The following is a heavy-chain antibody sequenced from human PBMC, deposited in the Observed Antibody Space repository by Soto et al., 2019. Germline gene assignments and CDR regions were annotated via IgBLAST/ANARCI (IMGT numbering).Heavy chain of an antibody. V-gene: IGHV3-66*01. D-gene: IGHD3-10*01. CDR3: ARVGRYYGSGRYYFDY. Sequence: EVQLVESGGGLVQPGGSLRLSCAASGFTVSSNYMSWVRQAPGKGLEWVSVIYSGGSTYYADSVKGRFTISRDNSKNTLYLQMNSLRAEDTAVYYRARVGRYYGSGRYYFDYWGQGTLVTVFS. J-gene: IGHJ4*02. CDR2: IYSGGST. CDR1: GFTVSSNY.